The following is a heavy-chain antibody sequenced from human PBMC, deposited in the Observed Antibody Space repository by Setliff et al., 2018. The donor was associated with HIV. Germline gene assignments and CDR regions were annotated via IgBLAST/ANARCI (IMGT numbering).Heavy chain of an antibody. J-gene: IGHJ6*03. CDR2: IHYGGGT. D-gene: IGHD3-10*01. CDR1: GGSISNYY. Sequence: PSETLALTCSLSGGSISNYYWVWISQSPGKGLEWIGHIHYGGGTYYKPSLESRVSISRDTSKNQFSLNLRDVTACDTALYYCARAVIRREDRGMWTKLWSAPNHMDVWGKGITVTVSS. V-gene: IGHV4-59*01. CDR3: ARAVIRREDRGMWTKLWSAPNHMDV.